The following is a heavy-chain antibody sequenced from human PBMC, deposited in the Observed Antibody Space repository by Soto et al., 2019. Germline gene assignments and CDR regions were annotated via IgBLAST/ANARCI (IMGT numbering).Heavy chain of an antibody. D-gene: IGHD5-18*01. V-gene: IGHV1-3*01. CDR2: INAGNGNT. J-gene: IGHJ4*02. CDR1: GYTFTSYA. CDR3: ARWEDTAMVCDY. Sequence: QVQLVQSGAEVKKPGASVKVSCKASGYTFTSYAMHWVRQAPGQRLEWMGWINAGNGNTKYSQKFQGRVTITRDTSASTAYMELSSLRSEDTAVYYRARWEDTAMVCDYWGQGTLVTVSS.